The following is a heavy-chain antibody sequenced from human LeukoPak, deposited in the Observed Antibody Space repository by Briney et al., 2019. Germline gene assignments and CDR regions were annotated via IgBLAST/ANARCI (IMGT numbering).Heavy chain of an antibody. J-gene: IGHJ4*02. V-gene: IGHV1-46*02. CDR2: INPRDGIT. CDR1: GHTLNNHF. CDR3: ARGADQEFDF. Sequence: GSVRVSCKSSGHTLNNHFIHWVRQAPGQGLEWMGMINPRDGITKTLQTFQGRLTMTRDTSTSTLYMCLSSLRSEDTATYFCARGADQEFDFWGQGTLVTVSS.